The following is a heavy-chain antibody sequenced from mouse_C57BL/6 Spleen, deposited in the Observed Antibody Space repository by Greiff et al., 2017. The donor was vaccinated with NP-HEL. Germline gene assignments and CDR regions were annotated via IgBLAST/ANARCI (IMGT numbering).Heavy chain of an antibody. CDR1: DSEVFPIAY. Sequence: VQLQQSGSELRSPGSSVKLSCKDFDSEVFPIAYMSWVRQKPGHGFEWIGGILPSIGRTIYGEKFEDKATLDADTLSNTAYLELNSLTSEDSAIYYCARGRYSNRYYAMDYWGQGTSVTVSS. D-gene: IGHD2-5*01. CDR2: ILPSIGRT. V-gene: IGHV15-2*01. J-gene: IGHJ4*01. CDR3: ARGRYSNRYYAMDY.